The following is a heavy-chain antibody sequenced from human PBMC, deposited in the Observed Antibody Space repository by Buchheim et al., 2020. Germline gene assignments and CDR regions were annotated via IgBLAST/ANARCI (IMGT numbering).Heavy chain of an antibody. CDR3: TTDTRGSWVAATLDY. J-gene: IGHJ4*02. D-gene: IGHD2-15*01. CDR2: IKSKTDGGTT. V-gene: IGHV3-15*01. CDR1: GFTFSNAW. Sequence: EVQLVESGGGLVKPGGSLRLSCAASGFTFSNAWMSWVRQAPGKGLEWVGRIKSKTDGGTTDYAAPVKGRFTISRDDSKKKLYLQMNSLKTEDTAVYYCTTDTRGSWVAATLDYWGQGTL.